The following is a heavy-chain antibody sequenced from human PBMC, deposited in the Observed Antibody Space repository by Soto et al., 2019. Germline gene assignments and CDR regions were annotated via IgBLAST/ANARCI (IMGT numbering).Heavy chain of an antibody. Sequence: PGGSLRLSCVASGFAFSSHGMHWVRQAAGKGLEWVAFIWHEGNNRNYIDSVKGRFTISRDNSKNTLYLQMNSLRVDDTAVYYCARDRESPQWLVPHFDYWGQGTPVTVSS. D-gene: IGHD6-19*01. J-gene: IGHJ4*02. CDR1: GFAFSSHG. CDR3: ARDRESPQWLVPHFDY. CDR2: IWHEGNNR. V-gene: IGHV3-33*01.